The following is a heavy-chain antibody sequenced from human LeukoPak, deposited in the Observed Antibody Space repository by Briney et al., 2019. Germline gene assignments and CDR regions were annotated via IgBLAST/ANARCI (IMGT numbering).Heavy chain of an antibody. D-gene: IGHD3-3*01. CDR3: ARLSSGIYDFWSGPLNYYMDV. CDR2: ISNHGTT. CDR1: GFSVSTNY. V-gene: IGHV3-66*03. Sequence: GGSLRLSCAASGFSVSTNYMSWVRQAPGMGLECVSVISNHGTTYYADSVKGRFSISRDNSKNTLYLQMNSLRAEDTAVYYCARLSSGIYDFWSGPLNYYMDVWGKGTTVTVSS. J-gene: IGHJ6*03.